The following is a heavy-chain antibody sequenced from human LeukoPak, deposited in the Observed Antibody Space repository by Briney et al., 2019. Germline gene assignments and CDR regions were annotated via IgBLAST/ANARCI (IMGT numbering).Heavy chain of an antibody. J-gene: IGHJ3*02. D-gene: IGHD6-13*01. Sequence: GASVKVSCKGSGYNFDRYGVNWVRQAPGQGLEWVGWISTYNGNTFYAQKFEGRVTMTTDTSTNTVYMDLRSLRSDDTAVYYCARDLTGYSSSRGAFDIWGQGTMVTVSS. CDR1: GYNFDRYG. CDR2: ISTYNGNT. V-gene: IGHV1-18*04. CDR3: ARDLTGYSSSRGAFDI.